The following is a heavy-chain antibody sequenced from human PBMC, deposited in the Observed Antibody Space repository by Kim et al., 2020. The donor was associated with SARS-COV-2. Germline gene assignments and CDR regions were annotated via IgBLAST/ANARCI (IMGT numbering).Heavy chain of an antibody. D-gene: IGHD2-2*01. CDR3: AKEGRYCSSTSCYRAFDI. V-gene: IGHV3-30*18. CDR1: GFTFSSYG. CDR2: ISYDGSNK. Sequence: GGSLRLSCAASGFTFSSYGMHWVRQAPGKGLEWVAVISYDGSNKYYADSVKGRFTISRDNSKNTLYLQMNSLRAEDTAVYYCAKEGRYCSSTSCYRAFDIWGQGTMVTVSS. J-gene: IGHJ3*02.